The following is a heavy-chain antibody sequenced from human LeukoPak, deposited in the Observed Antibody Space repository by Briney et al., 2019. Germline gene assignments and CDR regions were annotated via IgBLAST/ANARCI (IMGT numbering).Heavy chain of an antibody. CDR3: ARDRYYYDSSGYYDY. D-gene: IGHD3-22*01. V-gene: IGHV1-8*01. CDR1: GYTFTSYD. J-gene: IGHJ4*02. Sequence: GASVKVSCKASGYTFTSYDINWVRQGTGQGLEWMGWMNPNSGSIQSAQKFLDRVTMTTDTSTSTAYMELRSLRSDDTAVYYCARDRYYYDSSGYYDYWGQGTLVTVSS. CDR2: MNPNSGSI.